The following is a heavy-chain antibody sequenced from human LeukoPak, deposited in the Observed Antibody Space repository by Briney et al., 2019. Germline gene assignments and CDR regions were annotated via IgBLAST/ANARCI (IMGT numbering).Heavy chain of an antibody. CDR1: GYTFTSYG. Sequence: GASVKVSCKASGYTFTSYGISWVRQAPGQGLEWMGWISAYNGNTNYAQKLQGRVTMTTDTSTSTAYMELRSLRSDDTAVYYCATLPARSGSYLGAFDIWGQGTMVTISS. V-gene: IGHV1-18*01. CDR2: ISAYNGNT. CDR3: ATLPARSGSYLGAFDI. J-gene: IGHJ3*02. D-gene: IGHD3-10*01.